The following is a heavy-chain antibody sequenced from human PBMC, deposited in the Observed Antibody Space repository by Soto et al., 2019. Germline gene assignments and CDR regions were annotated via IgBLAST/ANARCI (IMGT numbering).Heavy chain of an antibody. D-gene: IGHD6-13*01. J-gene: IGHJ6*02. CDR2: INPNSGGT. Sequence: ASVKVSCKASGYTFTGYYMHWVRQAPGQGLEWMGWINPNSGGTNYAQKFQGWVTMTRDTSISTAYMELSRLRSDDTAVYYCARGPSIAAAGTANHYYGMDVWGQGTTVTVSS. CDR3: ARGPSIAAAGTANHYYGMDV. V-gene: IGHV1-2*04. CDR1: GYTFTGYY.